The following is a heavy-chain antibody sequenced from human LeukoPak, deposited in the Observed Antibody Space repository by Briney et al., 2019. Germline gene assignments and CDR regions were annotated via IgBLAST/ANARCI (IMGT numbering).Heavy chain of an antibody. CDR3: ARGGAYDSSGYYMFDY. V-gene: IGHV1-18*01. CDR2: SSPYNGNT. J-gene: IGHJ4*02. Sequence: ASVKVSCKVSGYTLTELSMHWVRQAPGQGLEWMGWSSPYNGNTNYAQKLRGRVTMTTDTSTSTAYMELSSLRSEDTAVYYCARGGAYDSSGYYMFDYWGQGTLVTVSS. CDR1: GYTLTELS. D-gene: IGHD3-22*01.